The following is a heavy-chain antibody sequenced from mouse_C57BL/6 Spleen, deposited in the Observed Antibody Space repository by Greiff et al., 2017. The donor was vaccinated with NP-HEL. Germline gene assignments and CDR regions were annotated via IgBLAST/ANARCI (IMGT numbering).Heavy chain of an antibody. Sequence: VQLQQPGAELVRPGSSVKLSCKASGYTFTSYWMHWVQQSPIQGLEWIGNIDPSDSETYYNHKFKDQATLTVDKSSSTAYMQLSSLTSEDSAVYDCAREEYYGSSYYYYAMDDWGKGTSVTVSS. CDR1: GYTFTSYW. CDR3: AREEYYGSSYYYYAMDD. V-gene: IGHV1-52*01. CDR2: IDPSDSET. D-gene: IGHD1-1*01. J-gene: IGHJ4*01.